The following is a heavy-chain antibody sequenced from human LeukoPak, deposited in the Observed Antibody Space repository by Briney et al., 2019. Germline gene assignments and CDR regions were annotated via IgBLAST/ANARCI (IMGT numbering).Heavy chain of an antibody. D-gene: IGHD1-14*01. V-gene: IGHV4-4*02. CDR1: LDSTTSNF. J-gene: IGHJ4*02. Sequence: SETLSLTCTVSLDSTTSNFWSWVRQPPGKGLGWIGEIHRSGSPNYNPSLQSRVTISIDRSRNQIVLELSSVTAADTAVYYCAREILGGFNPGAYWGQGTLVTVSS. CDR3: AREILGGFNPGAY. CDR2: IHRSGSP.